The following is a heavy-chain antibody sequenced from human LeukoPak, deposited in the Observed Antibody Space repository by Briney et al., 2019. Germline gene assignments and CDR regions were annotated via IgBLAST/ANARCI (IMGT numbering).Heavy chain of an antibody. CDR2: IKQDGSQK. V-gene: IGHV3-7*02. CDR3: ARVGGYSSPPG. J-gene: IGHJ4*02. CDR1: GFIFSNYW. Sequence: GGSLRLSCAASGFIFSNYWMSWVRQAPGRGLEWVAHIKQDGSQKNYVDSVKGRLTIPRDNAQNSLYLQMKSLRAEDRAVYYWARVGGYSSPPGWGQGTLVTVYS. D-gene: IGHD6-13*01.